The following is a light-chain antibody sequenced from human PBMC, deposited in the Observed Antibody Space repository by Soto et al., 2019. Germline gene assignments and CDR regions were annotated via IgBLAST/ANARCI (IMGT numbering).Light chain of an antibody. CDR2: EVS. J-gene: IGLJ3*02. CDR1: SSDVGSYNY. Sequence: QSALTQPPSASGSPGQSVTISCSGTSSDVGSYNYVSGYQEHPGKAPKLMIYEVSKRPSGVPDRFSGSKSGNTASLTVSGLQADDEADYYCISHAGSNNLVFGGGTKVTVL. V-gene: IGLV2-8*01. CDR3: ISHAGSNNLV.